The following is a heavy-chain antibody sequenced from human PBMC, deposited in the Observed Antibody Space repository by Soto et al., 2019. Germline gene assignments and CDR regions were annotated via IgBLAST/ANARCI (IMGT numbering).Heavy chain of an antibody. D-gene: IGHD1-26*01. CDR1: ECKCIDYG. CDR3: ARDGGSGSPLIFFDI. Sequence: SIRLSRTAAECKCIDYGVRWVSKATGKGLEWVAVIWHDGTNENYADSVKGRFTISRDNSKNTLYLQINSLRAEDTAVYYCARDGGSGSPLIFFDIWGQGTMVTVSS. J-gene: IGHJ3*02. V-gene: IGHV3-33*01. CDR2: IWHDGTNE.